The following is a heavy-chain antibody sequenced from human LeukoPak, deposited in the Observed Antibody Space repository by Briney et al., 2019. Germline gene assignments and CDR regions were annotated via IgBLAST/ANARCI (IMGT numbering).Heavy chain of an antibody. J-gene: IGHJ3*02. Sequence: SQTLSLTCTVSGGSISSGDYYWGWIRRPPGKGLEWIGYIYYSGSTYYNPSLKSRVTISVDTSKNQFSLKLSSVTAADTAVYYCARDLRWEQRGAFDIWGQGTMVTVSS. CDR3: ARDLRWEQRGAFDI. CDR1: GGSISSGDYY. CDR2: IYYSGST. V-gene: IGHV4-30-4*08. D-gene: IGHD1-26*01.